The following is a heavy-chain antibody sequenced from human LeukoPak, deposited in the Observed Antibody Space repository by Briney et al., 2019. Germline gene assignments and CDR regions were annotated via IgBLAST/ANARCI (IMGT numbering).Heavy chain of an antibody. CDR2: ISYDGSNK. V-gene: IGHV3-30*04. D-gene: IGHD2-2*01. CDR1: GFTFSSYA. CDR3: ARDAYCSTTSCKEYFDL. Sequence: GGSLRLSCAASGFTFSSYAMHWVRQAPGKGLEWVAVISYDGSNKYYADSVKGRFTISRDNAKNSLYLQMNSLRAEETAVYYCARDAYCSTTSCKEYFDLWGRGTLVTVSS. J-gene: IGHJ2*01.